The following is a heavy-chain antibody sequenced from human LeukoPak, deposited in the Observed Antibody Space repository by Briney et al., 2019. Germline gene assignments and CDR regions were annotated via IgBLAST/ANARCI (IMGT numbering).Heavy chain of an antibody. CDR3: AAPYYYDSSGYYVFDY. CDR1: GGTFSSYA. Sequence: SVKVSCKASGGTFSSYAISWVRQAPGQGLEWMGGIIPIFGTANYAQKFQGGVTITADESTSTAYMELSSLRSEDTAVYYCAAPYYYDSSGYYVFDYWGQGTLVTVSS. V-gene: IGHV1-69*13. J-gene: IGHJ4*02. CDR2: IIPIFGTA. D-gene: IGHD3-22*01.